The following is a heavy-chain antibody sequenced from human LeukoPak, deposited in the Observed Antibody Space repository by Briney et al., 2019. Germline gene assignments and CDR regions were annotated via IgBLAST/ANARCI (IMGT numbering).Heavy chain of an antibody. CDR1: GYTFTGYY. CDR3: ARGLDIVVVVAATSSWFDP. V-gene: IGHV1-2*02. D-gene: IGHD2-15*01. CDR2: INPNSGGT. J-gene: IGHJ5*02. Sequence: ASVKVSCKASGYTFTGYYMHWVRQAPGQGLEWMGWINPNSGGTNYAQKFQGRVTMTRDTSISTAYMELSRLRSDDTAVYYCARGLDIVVVVAATSSWFDPWGQGTLVTVSS.